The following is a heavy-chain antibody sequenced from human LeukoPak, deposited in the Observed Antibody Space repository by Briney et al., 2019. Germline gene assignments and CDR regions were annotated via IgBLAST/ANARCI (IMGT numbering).Heavy chain of an antibody. D-gene: IGHD6-13*01. CDR3: ARISIAAAGRLFDY. J-gene: IGHJ4*02. V-gene: IGHV3-30*04. Sequence: GGSLRLSCAASGFTFSSYAMHWVRQAPGKGLEWVAVISYDGSNKYYADSVKGRFTISRDNSKNTLYLQMNSLRAEDTAVYYCARISIAAAGRLFDYWGQGTLVTVSS. CDR1: GFTFSSYA. CDR2: ISYDGSNK.